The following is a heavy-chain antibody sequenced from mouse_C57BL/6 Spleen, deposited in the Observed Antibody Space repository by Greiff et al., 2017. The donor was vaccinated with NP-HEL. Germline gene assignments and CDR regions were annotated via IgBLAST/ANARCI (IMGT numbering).Heavy chain of an antibody. Sequence: EVQLVESGEGLVKPGGSLKLSCAASGFTFSSYAMSWVRQTPEQRLEWVAYISSGGDYTYYADTVKGRFTISRDNARNTLYLQMSSLKSEDTAMYYCTRDYYSNYVRAMDYWGQGTSVTVSS. J-gene: IGHJ4*01. CDR1: GFTFSSYA. V-gene: IGHV5-9-1*02. CDR2: ISSGGDYT. D-gene: IGHD2-5*01. CDR3: TRDYYSNYVRAMDY.